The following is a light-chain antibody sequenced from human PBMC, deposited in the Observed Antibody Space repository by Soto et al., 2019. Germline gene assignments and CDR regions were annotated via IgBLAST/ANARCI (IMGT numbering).Light chain of an antibody. CDR2: GAS. V-gene: IGKV3-15*01. Sequence: EIVMTQSPASLSVSPGDGATLSCRASQTVASNLAWYQQKPGQGPRLLIHGASTRAAGVPARFSGSGSGTDFTITITSLQSEDFAVYYCQQYHNWPPQYTFCQGTKLQIK. CDR3: QQYHNWPPQYT. CDR1: QTVASN. J-gene: IGKJ2*01.